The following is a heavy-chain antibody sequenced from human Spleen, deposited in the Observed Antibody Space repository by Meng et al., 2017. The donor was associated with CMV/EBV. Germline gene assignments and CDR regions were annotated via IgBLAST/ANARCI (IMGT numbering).Heavy chain of an antibody. CDR3: ARAESYDVLTDYYDAFDV. Sequence: GGSLRLSCAASGFTFSSYEMNWVRQAPGKGLEWVSSLYSDGNTYYADFAKGRFTISTDSNTLHLQMNSLRAEDAAVYYCARAESYDVLTDYYDAFDVWGQGTMVTVSS. V-gene: IGHV3-66*02. D-gene: IGHD3-9*01. CDR1: GFTFSSYE. J-gene: IGHJ3*01. CDR2: LYSDGNT.